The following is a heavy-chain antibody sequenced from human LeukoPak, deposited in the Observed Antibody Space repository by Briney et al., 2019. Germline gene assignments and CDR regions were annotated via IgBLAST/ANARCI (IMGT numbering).Heavy chain of an antibody. CDR1: GFIFSNYW. CDR2: IFYSGST. CDR3: ARDHSSASYTYYYYYMDV. Sequence: GSLRLSCATSGFIFSNYWMSWVRQAPGKGLEWIGNIFYSGSTYYSPSLKSRVTISLDTSKNQFSLKLTSATAADTAVYYCARDHSSASYTYYYYYMDVWGKGTTVTVSS. J-gene: IGHJ6*03. D-gene: IGHD1-26*01. V-gene: IGHV4-4*02.